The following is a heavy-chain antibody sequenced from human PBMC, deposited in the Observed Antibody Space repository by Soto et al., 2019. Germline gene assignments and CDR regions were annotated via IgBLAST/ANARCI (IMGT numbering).Heavy chain of an antibody. CDR1: GFTFRSDA. D-gene: IGHD3-22*01. V-gene: IGHV3-23*01. CDR3: ANDHTVVISDAFDI. J-gene: IGHJ3*02. CDR2: ISDSGTGT. Sequence: EVQILESGGGLVQPGGSLRLSCAASGFTFRSDAMYWVRQAPGKGLAWVSGISDSGTGTYYADSVKGRFTISRDTYKTPVDLQMKSLRAEDTCVYYCANDHTVVISDAFDILGQGTMVNFSS.